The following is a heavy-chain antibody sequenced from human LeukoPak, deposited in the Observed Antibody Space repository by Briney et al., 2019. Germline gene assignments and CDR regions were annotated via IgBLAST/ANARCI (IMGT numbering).Heavy chain of an antibody. CDR1: GGTFSSYA. J-gene: IGHJ4*02. CDR2: IIPIFGTA. D-gene: IGHD1-26*01. V-gene: IGHV1-69*01. CDR3: ATLSGSYWGVFDY. Sequence: AAVKVSCKASGGTFSSYAISWARQAPGQGLEWMGGIIPIFGTANYAQKFQGRVTITADESTSTAYMELSSLRSEDTAVYYCATLSGSYWGVFDYWGQGTLVTVSS.